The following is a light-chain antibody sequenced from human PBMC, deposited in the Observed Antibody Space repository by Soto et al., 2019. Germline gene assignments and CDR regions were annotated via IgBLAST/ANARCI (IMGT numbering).Light chain of an antibody. CDR2: GTS. Sequence: EIVLTQSPGTLSLSPGERATLSCRSDKSVSDTLLTWFQQKPGQAPRLLIFGTSNRAPGISDRFSGSGSGTDFNLAISRLEPEDFAVYYCQQYGDSSWTVGQGTKVEIK. V-gene: IGKV3-20*01. J-gene: IGKJ1*01. CDR3: QQYGDSSWT. CDR1: KSVSDTL.